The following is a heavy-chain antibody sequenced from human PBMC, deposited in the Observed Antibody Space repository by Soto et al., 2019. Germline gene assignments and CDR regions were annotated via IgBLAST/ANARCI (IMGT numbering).Heavy chain of an antibody. D-gene: IGHD3-16*02. CDR2: IYSGGST. Sequence: QLQLQESGPGLVKPSETLSLTCTVSGGNISSNGYYWGWIRQPPGKGLVWIGRIYSGGSTYYNPSRKSRGTFSVDTSKDQFTLNLNSVTAADTALYYCVRVYLWEAYRGSIDYWGQGTLVTVSS. V-gene: IGHV4-39*03. J-gene: IGHJ4*02. CDR3: VRVYLWEAYRGSIDY. CDR1: GGNISSNGYY.